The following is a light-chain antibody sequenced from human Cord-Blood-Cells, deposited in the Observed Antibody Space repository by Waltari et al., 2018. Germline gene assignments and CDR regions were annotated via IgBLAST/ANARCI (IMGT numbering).Light chain of an antibody. CDR2: GAS. Sequence: EIVLTQSPATLSLSPGERATLSCRASQSVSSYLAWYQQKPGQAPRPLMYGASNRATGIPARFSGSGSGTDFTLNISSLEPEDFAVYYCQQRSNWPPFTFGPGTKVDIK. CDR1: QSVSSY. CDR3: QQRSNWPPFT. V-gene: IGKV3-11*01. J-gene: IGKJ3*01.